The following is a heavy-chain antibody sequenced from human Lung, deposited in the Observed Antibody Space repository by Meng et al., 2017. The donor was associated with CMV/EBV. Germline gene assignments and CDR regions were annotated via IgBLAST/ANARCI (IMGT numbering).Heavy chain of an antibody. D-gene: IGHD3-3*01. V-gene: IGHV4-39*01. CDR2: NYYSGST. J-gene: IGHJ3*02. CDR1: GGSISSSSYY. Sequence: SXTLSLTCTVSGGSISSSSYYWGWIRQPPGKGLEWIGSNYYSGSTYYNPSLKSRITISVDTSKNQFSLKLSSVTAADTAVYYCARQRPVLDAFEIWGQGTVVTVSS. CDR3: ARQRPVLDAFEI.